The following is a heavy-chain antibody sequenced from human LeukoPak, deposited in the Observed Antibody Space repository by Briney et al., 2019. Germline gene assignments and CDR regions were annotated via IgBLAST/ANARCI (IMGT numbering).Heavy chain of an antibody. D-gene: IGHD6-19*01. V-gene: IGHV3-21*01. Sequence: KPGGSLRLSCAASGFTFSSYSMNWVRQAPGKGLEWVSSTSSTSTYIYYADSVKGRFTISRDNAKNSLYLQMNSLRADDTAMYYCAKDYREQWLLRSIDYWGQGILVTVSS. J-gene: IGHJ4*02. CDR1: GFTFSSYS. CDR2: TSSTSTYI. CDR3: AKDYREQWLLRSIDY.